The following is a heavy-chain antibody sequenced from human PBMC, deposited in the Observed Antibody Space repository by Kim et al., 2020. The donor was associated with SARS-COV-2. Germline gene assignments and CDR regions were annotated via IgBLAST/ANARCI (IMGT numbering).Heavy chain of an antibody. D-gene: IGHD3-22*01. CDR2: INPSGGST. CDR3: ARSDKSGPDLITMIEVGPTDY. Sequence: ASVKVSCKASGYTFTSYYMHWVRQAPGQGLEWMGIINPSGGSTSYAQKFQGRVTMTRDTSTSTVYMELSSLRSEDTAVYYCARSDKSGPDLITMIEVGPTDYWGQGTLVTVSS. CDR1: GYTFTSYY. V-gene: IGHV1-46*01. J-gene: IGHJ4*02.